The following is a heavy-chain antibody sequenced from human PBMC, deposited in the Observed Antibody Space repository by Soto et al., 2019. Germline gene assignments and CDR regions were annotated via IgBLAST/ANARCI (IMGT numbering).Heavy chain of an antibody. CDR1: GGSISSYY. CDR3: ARLKAVTGAADWFDP. CDR2: IYYSGST. V-gene: IGHV4-59*08. J-gene: IGHJ5*02. Sequence: PSETLSLTCTVSGGSISSYYWSWIRQPPGKGLEWIGYIYYSGSTNHNPSLKSRVTISLDTSKNQFSLKLSSVTAADTAVYYCARLKAVTGAADWFDPWGQGTLVTVSS. D-gene: IGHD3-10*01.